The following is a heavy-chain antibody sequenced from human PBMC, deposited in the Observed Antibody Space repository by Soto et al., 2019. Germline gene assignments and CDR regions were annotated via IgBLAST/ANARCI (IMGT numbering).Heavy chain of an antibody. CDR2: INHSGST. CDR3: ARGRHYDFCSGYYIPLQSSGYFDY. D-gene: IGHD3-3*01. J-gene: IGHJ4*02. CDR1: GGSFSGYY. V-gene: IGHV4-34*01. Sequence: QEQLQQWGAGLLKPSETLSLTCAVYGGSFSGYYWSWIRQPPGKGLEWIGEINHSGSTNYNPSLKGQVTISVDTSKSQSSLKLSSVTAADTAVYYCARGRHYDFCSGYYIPLQSSGYFDYWGQGTLVTVSS.